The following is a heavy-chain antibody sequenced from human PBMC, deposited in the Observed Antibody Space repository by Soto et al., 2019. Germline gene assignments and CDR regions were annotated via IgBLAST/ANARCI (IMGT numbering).Heavy chain of an antibody. CDR3: ARANDFWSGYLGDAFDI. J-gene: IGHJ3*02. CDR1: GYTFTSYG. CDR2: ISAYNGNT. D-gene: IGHD3-3*01. V-gene: IGHV1-18*01. Sequence: AASVKVSCKASGYTFTSYGISWVRQAPGEGLEWMGWISAYNGNTNYAQKLQGRVTMTTDTSTSTAYMELRSLRSDDTAVYYCARANDFWSGYLGDAFDIWGQGTMVTVSS.